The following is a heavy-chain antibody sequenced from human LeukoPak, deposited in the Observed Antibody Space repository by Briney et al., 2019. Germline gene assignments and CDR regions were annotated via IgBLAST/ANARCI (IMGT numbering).Heavy chain of an antibody. D-gene: IGHD1-26*01. CDR2: IIPILGIA. J-gene: IGHJ3*02. CDR3: ARRQGSSASDI. Sequence: ASVKVSCKASGGTFSSYAISWVRQAPGQGLEWMGRIIPILGIANYAQKFQGRVTITADKSTSTAYMELSSLRSEDTAVYYCARRQGSSASDIWGQGTMVTVSS. CDR1: GGTFSSYA. V-gene: IGHV1-69*04.